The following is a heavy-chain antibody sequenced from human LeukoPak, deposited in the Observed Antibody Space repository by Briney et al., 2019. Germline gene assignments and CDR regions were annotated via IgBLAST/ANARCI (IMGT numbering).Heavy chain of an antibody. D-gene: IGHD7-27*01. CDR2: VSPPGGGT. CDR3: ARDLAWGAFDY. V-gene: IGHV3-23*01. Sequence: GGTLRLSCAASGFSFSNHGMNWVRQAPGKGLEWLSGVSPPGGGTYYADSVKGRFTISRDDSKNTLSLQMNSLRVEDTAVYNCARDLAWGAFDYWGQGTLVTVSS. CDR1: GFSFSNHG. J-gene: IGHJ4*02.